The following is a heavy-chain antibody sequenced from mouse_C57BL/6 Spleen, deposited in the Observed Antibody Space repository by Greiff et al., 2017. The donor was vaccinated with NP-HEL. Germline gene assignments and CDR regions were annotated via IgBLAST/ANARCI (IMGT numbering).Heavy chain of an antibody. J-gene: IGHJ3*01. CDR2: IHPNSGST. Sequence: QVQLQQPGAELVKPGASVKLSCKASGYTFTSYWMHWVKQRPGQGLEWIGMIHPNSGSTNYNEKFKSKATLTVDKSSSTAYMQLSSLTSEDSAVYYGARYGSGTWFAYWGKGTLVTVSA. D-gene: IGHD1-1*01. CDR1: GYTFTSYW. V-gene: IGHV1-64*01. CDR3: ARYGSGTWFAY.